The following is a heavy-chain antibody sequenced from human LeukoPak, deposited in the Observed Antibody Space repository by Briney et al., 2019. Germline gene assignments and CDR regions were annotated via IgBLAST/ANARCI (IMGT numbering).Heavy chain of an antibody. J-gene: IGHJ4*02. CDR1: GGSISSGGYY. Sequence: KSSETLSLTCTVSGGSISSGGYYWSWIRQHPGKGLEWIGYIYYSGSTYYNPSLKSRVTISVDTSKNQFSLKLSSVTAADTAVYYCARIGYSISWSGDYWGQGSLSPSPQ. V-gene: IGHV4-31*03. CDR3: ARIGYSISWSGDY. CDR2: IYYSGST. D-gene: IGHD6-13*01.